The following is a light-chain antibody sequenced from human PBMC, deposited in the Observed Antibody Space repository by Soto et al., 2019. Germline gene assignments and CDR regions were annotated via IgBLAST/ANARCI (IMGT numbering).Light chain of an antibody. CDR2: GTS. CDR3: QQDNTLPWT. J-gene: IGKJ1*01. Sequence: EIVMTPVLATLSKTQRQRATLSCRYNQSLSSNLAWYQQKPGQAPRLLIYGTSTRATGIPARFSGSGSGTEFTLTIISLQSEDFAVYYCQQDNTLPWTFAQGTEVAIK. CDR1: QSLSSN. V-gene: IGKV3-15*01.